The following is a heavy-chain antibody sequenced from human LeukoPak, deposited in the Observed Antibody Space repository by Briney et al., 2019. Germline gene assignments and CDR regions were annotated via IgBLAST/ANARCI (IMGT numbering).Heavy chain of an antibody. CDR1: GYTFTGYY. Sequence: GASVKVSCKASGYTFTGYYMHWVRQAPGQGLEWMGWINPNSGGTNYAQKFQGRVTMTRDTSISTAYMELSSLRSEDTAVYFCARGPIYPKSGDYPNYYFDYWGQGTLVTVSS. D-gene: IGHD1-26*01. J-gene: IGHJ4*02. CDR2: INPNSGGT. V-gene: IGHV1-2*02. CDR3: ARGPIYPKSGDYPNYYFDY.